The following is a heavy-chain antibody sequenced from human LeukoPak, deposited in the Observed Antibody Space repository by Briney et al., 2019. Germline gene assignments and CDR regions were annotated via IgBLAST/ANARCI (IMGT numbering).Heavy chain of an antibody. CDR1: GGSFSGYY. Sequence: SETLSLACAVYGGSFSGYYWSWIRQPPGKGLEWIGEINHSGSTNYNPSLKSRVTISVDTSKNQFSLKLSSVTAADTAVYYCARARGAVAGYFDFWGQGTLVTVSS. D-gene: IGHD6-19*01. CDR3: ARARGAVAGYFDF. J-gene: IGHJ4*02. CDR2: INHSGST. V-gene: IGHV4-34*01.